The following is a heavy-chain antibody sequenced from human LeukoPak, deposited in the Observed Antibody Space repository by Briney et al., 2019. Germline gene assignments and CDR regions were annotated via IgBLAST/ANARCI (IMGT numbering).Heavy chain of an antibody. CDR2: MNPNSGNT. CDR3: ARGRIRGYSYGFHY. V-gene: IGHV1-8*03. D-gene: IGHD5-18*01. CDR1: GGTFSSYA. Sequence: ASVKVSCKASGGTFSSYAISWVRQAPGQGLEWMGWMNPNSGNTGYAQKFQGRVTITRNTSISTAYMELSSLRSEDTAVYYCARGRIRGYSYGFHYWGQGTLVTVSS. J-gene: IGHJ4*02.